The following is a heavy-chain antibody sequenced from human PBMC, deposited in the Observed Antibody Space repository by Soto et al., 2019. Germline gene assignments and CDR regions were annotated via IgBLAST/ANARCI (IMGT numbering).Heavy chain of an antibody. J-gene: IGHJ2*01. CDR3: AKERAVAGTGRGWYFDL. Sequence: QVQLVESGGGVVQPGRSLRLSCAASGFTFSSYGMHWVRQAPGKGLEWVAVISYDGSNKYYADSVKGRFTISRDNSKNTLYLQMNSLRAEDTAVYYCAKERAVAGTGRGWYFDLWGRGTLVTVSS. CDR1: GFTFSSYG. D-gene: IGHD6-19*01. CDR2: ISYDGSNK. V-gene: IGHV3-30*18.